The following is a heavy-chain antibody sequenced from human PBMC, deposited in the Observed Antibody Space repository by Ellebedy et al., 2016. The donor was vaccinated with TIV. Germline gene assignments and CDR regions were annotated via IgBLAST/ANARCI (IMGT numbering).Heavy chain of an antibody. CDR3: AKDITVRGPYGMDV. V-gene: IGHV3-43D*03. J-gene: IGHJ6*02. CDR1: GFTFDDYA. CDR2: ISWDGGST. Sequence: GESLKISXAASGFTFDDYAMHWVRQAPGKGLEWVSLISWDGGSTYYADSVKGRFTISRDNSKNSLYLQMNSLRAEDTALYYCAKDITVRGPYGMDVWGQGTTVTVSS. D-gene: IGHD4-17*01.